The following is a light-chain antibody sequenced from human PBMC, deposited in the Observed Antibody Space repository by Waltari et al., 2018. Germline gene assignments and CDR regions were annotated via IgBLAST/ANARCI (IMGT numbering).Light chain of an antibody. CDR3: SSYAGSSKGV. V-gene: IGLV2-23*02. CDR2: AVS. Sequence: QSALTQPASVSGSPGQPITISCTGTSRDVGNYKLVSWYQQHPGKATKLIIYAVSKRPSGVSDRFSGSKSGDMASLTISGLQPEDEAEYFCSSYAGSSKGVFGGGTKVTVL. J-gene: IGLJ2*01. CDR1: SRDVGNYKL.